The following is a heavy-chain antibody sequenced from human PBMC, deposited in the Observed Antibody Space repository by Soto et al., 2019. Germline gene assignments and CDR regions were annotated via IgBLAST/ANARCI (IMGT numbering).Heavy chain of an antibody. D-gene: IGHD1-26*01. CDR3: AKDRVGAIYYYYGMDV. Sequence: GGSLRLSCAASGFTFRTYALHWVRQAPGEGLEWVAITSDDGSNKYYADSVKGRFTISRDNSKNTLYLQMNSLRAEDTAVYYCAKDRVGAIYYYYGMDVWGQGATVTVSS. CDR2: TSDDGSNK. J-gene: IGHJ6*02. V-gene: IGHV3-30-3*01. CDR1: GFTFRTYA.